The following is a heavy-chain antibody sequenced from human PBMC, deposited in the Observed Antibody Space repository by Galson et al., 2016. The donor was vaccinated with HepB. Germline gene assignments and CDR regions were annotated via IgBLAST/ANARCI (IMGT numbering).Heavy chain of an antibody. CDR2: TYYRSKWSS. V-gene: IGHV6-1*01. CDR1: GDSVSRNTAA. D-gene: IGHD5-12*01. J-gene: IGHJ4*02. CDR3: ASGTGAYVQ. Sequence: CAISGDSVSRNTAAWNWIRQSSSRGLEWLGRTYYRSKWSSDYAVSMKSRITINADTSMNQFSLQLNSVPPEDTAVYYCASGTGAYVQWGQGTLVTVSS.